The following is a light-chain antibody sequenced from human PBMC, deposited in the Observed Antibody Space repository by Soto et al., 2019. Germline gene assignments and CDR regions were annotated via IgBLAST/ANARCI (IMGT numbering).Light chain of an antibody. Sequence: EIVLTQFPGTLSLSTGERATLSCRASQSVGSNYLAWYQQKPGQAPRLLIYGASSRATGIPDRFSGSGYGTDFNLTISRLETEDFAVYYCQQRSNWPLTFGGGTKVDIK. CDR3: QQRSNWPLT. V-gene: IGKV3D-20*02. J-gene: IGKJ4*01. CDR2: GAS. CDR1: QSVGSNY.